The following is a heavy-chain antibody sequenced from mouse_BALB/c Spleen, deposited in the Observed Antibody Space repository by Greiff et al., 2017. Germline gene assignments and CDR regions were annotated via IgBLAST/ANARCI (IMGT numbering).Heavy chain of an antibody. D-gene: IGHD1-1*01. V-gene: IGHV14-3*02. CDR3: APITTGVPDY. Sequence: VQLQQSGAELVKPGASVKLSCTASGFNIKDTYMHWVKQRPEQGLEWIGRIDPANGNTKYDPKFQGKATITADTSSNTAYLQLSSLTSEDTAVYYCAPITTGVPDYWGQGTTLTVSS. CDR2: IDPANGNT. CDR1: GFNIKDTY. J-gene: IGHJ2*01.